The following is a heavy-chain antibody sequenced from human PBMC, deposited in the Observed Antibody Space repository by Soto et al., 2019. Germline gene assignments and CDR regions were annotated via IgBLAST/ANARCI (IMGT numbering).Heavy chain of an antibody. CDR3: ARDGRAMIVVVINKDAFDI. Sequence: QVQLVQSGAEVKKPGASVKVSCKASGYTFTSYGISWVRQAPGQGLEWMGWISAYNGNTNYAQKLQGRVTMTTDTSTSTAYMELRSLRSDDTAVYYCARDGRAMIVVVINKDAFDIWGQGTMVTVSS. CDR2: ISAYNGNT. J-gene: IGHJ3*02. D-gene: IGHD3-22*01. CDR1: GYTFTSYG. V-gene: IGHV1-18*01.